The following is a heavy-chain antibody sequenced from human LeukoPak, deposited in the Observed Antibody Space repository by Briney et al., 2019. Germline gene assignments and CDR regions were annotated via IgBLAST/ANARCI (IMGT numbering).Heavy chain of an antibody. CDR1: GFTFSSYA. CDR3: ARGAHYYGSGSPIDY. CDR2: INHSGST. Sequence: PGGSLRLSCAASGFTFSSYAMSWVRQPPGKGLEWIGEINHSGSTNYNPSLKSRVTISVDTSKNQFSLKLSSVTAADTAVYYCARGAHYYGSGSPIDYWGQGTLVTVSS. V-gene: IGHV4-34*01. D-gene: IGHD3-10*01. J-gene: IGHJ4*02.